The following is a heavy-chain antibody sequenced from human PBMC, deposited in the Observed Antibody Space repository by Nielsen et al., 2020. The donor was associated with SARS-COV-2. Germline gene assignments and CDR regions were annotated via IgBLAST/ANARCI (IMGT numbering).Heavy chain of an antibody. CDR3: SRSVAVPGLYAFDV. V-gene: IGHV3-73*01. Sequence: GESLKISCAASGLTFTGSTIHWVRQASGEGLEWVGRISTRAKNYATAYAASVKGRFTISRDDSKTTAFLQMNSLNTEDTAVYYCSRSVAVPGLYAFDVWGQGTKVTVSS. J-gene: IGHJ3*01. D-gene: IGHD6-19*01. CDR2: ISTRAKNYAT. CDR1: GLTFTGST.